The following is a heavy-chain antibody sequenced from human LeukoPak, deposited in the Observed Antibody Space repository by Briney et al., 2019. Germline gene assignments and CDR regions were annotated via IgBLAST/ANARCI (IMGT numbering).Heavy chain of an antibody. CDR1: GFTFSSYA. Sequence: GGSLRLSCAASGFTFSSYAMSWVRQAPGKGLEWVSTISGSGGNTYYADSVKGRFTISRNNSENTLYLQMNSLRAEDTAVYYCAKGYYYDSSGYYSFDYWGQGTLVTVSS. J-gene: IGHJ4*02. CDR2: ISGSGGNT. CDR3: AKGYYYDSSGYYSFDY. D-gene: IGHD3-22*01. V-gene: IGHV3-23*01.